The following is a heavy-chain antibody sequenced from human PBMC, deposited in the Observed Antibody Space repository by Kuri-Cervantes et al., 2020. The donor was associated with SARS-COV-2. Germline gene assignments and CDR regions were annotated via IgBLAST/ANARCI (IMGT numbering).Heavy chain of an antibody. CDR3: ARVAWAQKTTVNWFDP. V-gene: IGHV3-23*01. Sequence: GESLKISCAASGFTFGSYAMSWVRQAPGKGLEWVSAISGSGGSTYYADSVKGRFTISRDNSKNTLYLQMNSLRAEDTAVYYCARVAWAQKTTVNWFDPWGQGTLVTVSS. D-gene: IGHD4-11*01. CDR1: GFTFGSYA. CDR2: ISGSGGST. J-gene: IGHJ5*02.